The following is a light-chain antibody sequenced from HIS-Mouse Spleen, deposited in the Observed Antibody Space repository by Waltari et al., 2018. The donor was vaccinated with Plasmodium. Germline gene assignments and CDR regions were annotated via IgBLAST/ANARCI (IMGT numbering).Light chain of an antibody. CDR2: HDS. CDR3: QAWDSSTVV. J-gene: IGLJ2*01. CDR1: KLGDKY. Sequence: SYELTQPPSVSVSPGQTASITCSGDKLGDKYACWYQQKPGQSPVLVISHDSKRPSGIPERFSGSNSGNTATLTISGTQAMDEADYYCQAWDSSTVVFGGGTKLTVL. V-gene: IGLV3-1*01.